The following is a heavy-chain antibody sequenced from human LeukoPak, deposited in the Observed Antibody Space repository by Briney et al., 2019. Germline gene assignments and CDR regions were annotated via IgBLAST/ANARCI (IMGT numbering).Heavy chain of an antibody. CDR2: INEDASII. Sequence: PGGSLRLSCAASGFTFSNYWMHWVRQAPGKGLEWVSRINEDASIISYADSVKGRFTISRDNAKNTLSLQMSSLRAEDTAVYYCVRDLILVWTPGDDFAPWAQGPLVTGS. CDR3: VRDLILVWTPGDDFAP. J-gene: IGHJ5*02. V-gene: IGHV3-74*01. CDR1: GFTFSNYW. D-gene: IGHD2-8*01.